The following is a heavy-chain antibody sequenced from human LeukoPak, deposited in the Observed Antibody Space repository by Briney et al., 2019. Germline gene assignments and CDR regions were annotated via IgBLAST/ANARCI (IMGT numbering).Heavy chain of an antibody. CDR1: GYTFTSYG. Sequence: ASVKVSCKASGYTFTSYGISWVRQAPGQGLEWMGWISAYNGNTNYAQKLQGRATMTTDTSTSTAYMELRSLRSDDTAVYYCARRRDYDSSGYHHNWFDPWGQGTLVTVSS. CDR3: ARRRDYDSSGYHHNWFDP. CDR2: ISAYNGNT. V-gene: IGHV1-18*01. J-gene: IGHJ5*02. D-gene: IGHD3-22*01.